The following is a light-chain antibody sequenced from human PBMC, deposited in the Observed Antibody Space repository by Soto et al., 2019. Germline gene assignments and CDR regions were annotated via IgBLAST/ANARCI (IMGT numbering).Light chain of an antibody. CDR2: ATS. CDR3: QQSFSNLMYS. V-gene: IGKV1-39*01. CDR1: QNISRY. Sequence: DIQMTQSPSSLSASVGDKVTITCRASQNISRYLNWYQHKPGQAPKVLVSATSNLQSGAPSRFSGGGSETDFTLTITSLQPEDFATYYCQQSFSNLMYSFGQGTKLEI. J-gene: IGKJ2*01.